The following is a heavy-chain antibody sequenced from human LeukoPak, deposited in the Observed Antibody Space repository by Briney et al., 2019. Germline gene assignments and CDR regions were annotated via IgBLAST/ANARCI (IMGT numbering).Heavy chain of an antibody. J-gene: IGHJ6*02. CDR2: IYYSGST. CDR1: GGSISSYY. Sequence: PSETLSLTCTVSGGSISSYYWSWIRQPPGKGLEWIGYIYYSGSTNYNPSLKSRVTISVDTSKNQFSLKLSSVTAAGTAVYYCARGGAHYDFWSGYYSPYYGMDVWGQGTTVTVSS. V-gene: IGHV4-59*01. CDR3: ARGGAHYDFWSGYYSPYYGMDV. D-gene: IGHD3-3*01.